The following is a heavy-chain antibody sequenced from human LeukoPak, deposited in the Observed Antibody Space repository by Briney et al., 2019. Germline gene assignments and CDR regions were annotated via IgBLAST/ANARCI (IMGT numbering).Heavy chain of an antibody. D-gene: IGHD3-22*01. CDR1: AYTFSSYS. CDR2: ISVRSNYI. Sequence: GRSLRLSCLASAYTFSSYSINWVRQAPGKGLEWVSSISVRSNYIYYADSVRGRFRISRDDARDSLYLQMNSLRAEDTAVYYCVRLRRNSDTSGFYYYYDFWGQGTLVTVSS. CDR3: VRLRRNSDTSGFYYYYDF. J-gene: IGHJ4*02. V-gene: IGHV3-21*01.